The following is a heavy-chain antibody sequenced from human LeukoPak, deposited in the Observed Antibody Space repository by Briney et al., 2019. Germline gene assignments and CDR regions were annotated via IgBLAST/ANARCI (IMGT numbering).Heavy chain of an antibody. CDR3: ARDHYYVPDY. Sequence: GGSLRLSCAASGFTFSNYWMHWVRQAPGKGLLWVSRINSDGSSTNYADSVKGRFTISRDNAKNTLYLQMNSLRAEDTAVYYCARDHYYVPDYWGQGTLVTVSS. CDR2: INSDGSST. V-gene: IGHV3-74*01. J-gene: IGHJ4*02. D-gene: IGHD3-10*02. CDR1: GFTFSNYW.